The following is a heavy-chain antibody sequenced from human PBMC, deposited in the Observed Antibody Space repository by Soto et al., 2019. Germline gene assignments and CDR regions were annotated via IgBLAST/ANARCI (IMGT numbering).Heavy chain of an antibody. V-gene: IGHV3-33*01. CDR2: IWYDGSNK. J-gene: IGHJ4*02. CDR3: ARDRLDSSGYYYYFDNY. D-gene: IGHD3-22*01. CDR1: GFTFSSYG. Sequence: GGSLRLSCAASGFTFSSYGMHWVRQAPGKGLEWVAVIWYDGSNKYYADSVKGRFTISRDNSKNTLYLQMNSLRAEDTAVYYCARDRLDSSGYYYYFDNYWGQGTLVTVSS.